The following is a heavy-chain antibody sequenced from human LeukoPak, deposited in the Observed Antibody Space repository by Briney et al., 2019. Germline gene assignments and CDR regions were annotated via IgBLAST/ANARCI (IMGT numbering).Heavy chain of an antibody. V-gene: IGHV3-9*01. CDR1: GFIFDNYD. J-gene: IGHJ4*02. CDR3: TRGMLDY. D-gene: IGHD3-16*01. CDR2: IRWNSGNI. Sequence: GGSLRLSCAASGFIFDNYDIHWVRQAPGKGLEWVSGIRWNSGNIGYADSVKGRFTISRDNAKNSLYLQMSSLRAEDTAMYYCTRGMLDYWGQGTLVTVSS.